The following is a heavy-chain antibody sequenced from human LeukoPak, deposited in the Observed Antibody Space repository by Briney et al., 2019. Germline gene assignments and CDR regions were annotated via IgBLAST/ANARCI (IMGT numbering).Heavy chain of an antibody. CDR2: ISPSGGST. CDR3: AREETVAYYFDY. J-gene: IGHJ4*02. V-gene: IGHV1-46*01. CDR1: GYTFTSYY. Sequence: ASVKVSCKASGYTFTSYYMHWVRQAPGQGLEWMGIISPSGGSTSYAQKFQGRVTMTRDTSTSTVYMELSSLRSEDTAVYYCAREETVAYYFDYWGQGTLVTVSS.